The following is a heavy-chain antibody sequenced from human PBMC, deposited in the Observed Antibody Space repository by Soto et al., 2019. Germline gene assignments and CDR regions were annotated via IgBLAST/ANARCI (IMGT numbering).Heavy chain of an antibody. Sequence: PGGSLRLSCAASGFTFSSYGMHWVRQAPGKGLEWVAVIWYDGSNKYYADSVKGRFTISRDNSKNTLYLQMNSLRAEDTAVYYCARDGYYDLWSGYSNYYYYGMDVWGQGTTVTVSS. D-gene: IGHD3-3*01. CDR3: ARDGYYDLWSGYSNYYYYGMDV. J-gene: IGHJ6*02. CDR1: GFTFSSYG. V-gene: IGHV3-33*01. CDR2: IWYDGSNK.